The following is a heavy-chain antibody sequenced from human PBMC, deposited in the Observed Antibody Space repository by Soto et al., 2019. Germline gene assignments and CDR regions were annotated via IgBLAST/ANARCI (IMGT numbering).Heavy chain of an antibody. V-gene: IGHV4-38-2*01. CDR2: IYHSGST. CDR1: GYSISSGYY. D-gene: IGHD6-13*01. CDR3: ARGASSSWYGAYYYYGMDV. J-gene: IGHJ6*02. Sequence: NPSETLSLTCAVSGYSISSGYYWGWIRQPPGKGLEWIWSIYHSGSTYYNPSLKSRVTISVDTSKNQFSLKLSSVTAADTAVYYCARGASSSWYGAYYYYGMDVWGQGTTVTVSS.